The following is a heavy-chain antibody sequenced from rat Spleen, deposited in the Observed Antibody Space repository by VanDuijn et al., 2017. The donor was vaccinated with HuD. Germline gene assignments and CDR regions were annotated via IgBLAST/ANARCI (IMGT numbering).Heavy chain of an antibody. D-gene: IGHD4-3*01. J-gene: IGHJ2*01. CDR2: IKAKSNNYAT. V-gene: IGHV6-6*01. CDR1: GFTFSTAW. Sequence: EVQVLESGGGLVQPGNSLKLSCATSGFTFSTAWMYWYRQFPEKRLEWVARIKAKSNNYATDYTESVKGRFTISRDDSKSSIYLQLNNLKEKDTAIYYCALYNSGYGFDYWGKGVMVTVSS. CDR3: ALYNSGYGFDY.